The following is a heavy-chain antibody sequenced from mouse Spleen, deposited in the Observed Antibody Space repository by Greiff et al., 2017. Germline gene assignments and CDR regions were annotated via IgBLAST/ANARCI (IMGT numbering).Heavy chain of an antibody. V-gene: IGHV1-69*01. J-gene: IGHJ2*01. CDR2: IDPSDSYT. CDR3: ARIYYGRKDFDY. CDR1: GYTFTSYW. D-gene: IGHD1-1*01. Sequence: VQLQQPGAELVMPGASVKLSCKASGYTFTSYWMHWVKQRPGQGLEWIGEIDPSDSYTNYNQKFKGKATLTVDKSSSTAYMQLSSLTSEDSAVYYCARIYYGRKDFDYWGQGTTLTVSS.